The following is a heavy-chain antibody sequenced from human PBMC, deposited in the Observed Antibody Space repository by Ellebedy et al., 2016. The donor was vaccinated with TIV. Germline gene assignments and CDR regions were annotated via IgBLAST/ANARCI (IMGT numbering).Heavy chain of an antibody. V-gene: IGHV4-39*02. J-gene: IGHJ4*02. CDR1: GGSISTSSYY. CDR3: ARDVNRIAAAGISSFDY. Sequence: MPSETLSLTCTVSGGSISTSSYYWGWIRQPPGKGLEWIGDIDYSGSTYYNPSLKSRVTISVDTSKNQFSLKLSSVTAADTAVYYCARDVNRIAAAGISSFDYWGQGTLVTVSS. CDR2: IDYSGST. D-gene: IGHD6-13*01.